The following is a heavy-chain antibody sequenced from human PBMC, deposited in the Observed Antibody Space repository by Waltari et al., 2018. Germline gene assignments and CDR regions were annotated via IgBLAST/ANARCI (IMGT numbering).Heavy chain of an antibody. CDR1: GGSISSHY. V-gene: IGHV4-59*11. D-gene: IGHD6-19*01. Sequence: QVQLQESGPGLVKPSETLSLTCTVSGGSISSHYWSWIRQPPGKGLEWIGYIYYSGSTNYNPSLKSRVTISVDTSKNQFSLKLSSVTAADTAVYYCARDDGYSSGHGYYYGMDVWGQGTTVTVSS. J-gene: IGHJ6*02. CDR2: IYYSGST. CDR3: ARDDGYSSGHGYYYGMDV.